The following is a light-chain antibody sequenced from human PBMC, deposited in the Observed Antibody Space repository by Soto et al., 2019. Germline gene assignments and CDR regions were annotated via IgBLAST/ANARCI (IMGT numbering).Light chain of an antibody. Sequence: EIVLTQSPGTLSVSPGERATLSCRACQSVSSKLAWYQQKPGQAPRLLFYGASTGATGIPARFSGSASETEFTLSISSLQSEDFAVYYCQQYNNWPGTFGQGTKVDIK. CDR1: QSVSSK. J-gene: IGKJ1*01. V-gene: IGKV3-15*01. CDR3: QQYNNWPGT. CDR2: GAS.